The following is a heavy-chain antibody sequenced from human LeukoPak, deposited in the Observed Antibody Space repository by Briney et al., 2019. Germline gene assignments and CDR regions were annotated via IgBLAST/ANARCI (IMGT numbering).Heavy chain of an antibody. J-gene: IGHJ6*03. D-gene: IGHD6-13*01. V-gene: IGHV1-8*03. CDR2: MNPNSGNT. CDR3: ARVIGYSSRWSYSYMDV. Sequence: GSSVKVSCKASGYTFTSYDINWVRQATGQGLEWMGWMNPNSGNTGYAQKFQGRVTITRNTSISTAYMELSSLRSEDTAVYYCARVIGYSSRWSYSYMDVWGKGTTVTVSS. CDR1: GYTFTSYD.